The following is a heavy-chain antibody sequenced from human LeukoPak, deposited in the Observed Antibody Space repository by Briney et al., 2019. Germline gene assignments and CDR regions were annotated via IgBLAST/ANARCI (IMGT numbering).Heavy chain of an antibody. V-gene: IGHV3-30*04. J-gene: IGHJ4*02. CDR2: ISYDGSNK. CDR3: ARVPYSSGWYYFDY. D-gene: IGHD6-19*01. CDR1: GFTFSSYA. Sequence: GRSLRLSCAASGFTFSSYAMHWVRQAPGKGLEWVAVISYDGSNKYYADSVKGRFTISRDNSKNTLYLQMNSLRGEDTAVYYCARVPYSSGWYYFDYWGQGTLVTVSS.